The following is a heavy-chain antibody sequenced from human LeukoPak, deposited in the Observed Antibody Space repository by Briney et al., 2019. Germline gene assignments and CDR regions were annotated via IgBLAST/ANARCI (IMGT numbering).Heavy chain of an antibody. J-gene: IGHJ4*02. Sequence: GASVRVSCKASGYTFTSYYMHWVRQAPGQGLEWMGIINPSGGSTSYAQKFQGRVTMTRDTSTSTVYMELSSLRSEDTAVYYCARVPLGYSYDVRGYFDYWGQGTLVTVSS. D-gene: IGHD5-18*01. CDR2: INPSGGST. CDR1: GYTFTSYY. CDR3: ARVPLGYSYDVRGYFDY. V-gene: IGHV1-46*01.